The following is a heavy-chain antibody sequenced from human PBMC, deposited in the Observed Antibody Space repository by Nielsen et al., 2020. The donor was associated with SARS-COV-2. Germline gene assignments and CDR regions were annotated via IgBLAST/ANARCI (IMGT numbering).Heavy chain of an antibody. CDR2: IYYSGRT. D-gene: IGHD2/OR15-2a*01. V-gene: IGHV4-30-4*01. J-gene: IGHJ4*02. CDR1: GASISSSDSY. CDR3: ASLPALNNYSDS. Sequence: SETLSLTCTVSGASISSSDSYWTWIRQPPGKGLEWIGYIYYSGRTFYSPSPKSRVTISLDTSKNQFSLKLPSVTAADTAVYYCASLPALNNYSDSWGQGTLVTVSS.